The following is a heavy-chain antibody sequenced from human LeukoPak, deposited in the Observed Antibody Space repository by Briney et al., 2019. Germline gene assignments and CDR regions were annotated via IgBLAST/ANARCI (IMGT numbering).Heavy chain of an antibody. D-gene: IGHD5-12*01. Sequence: ASVKVSCKASGYTFTGYYTHWVRQAPGQGLEWMGWINPNSGGTNYAQKFQGRVTMTRDTSVSTAYMELSRLRSDDTAVYYCARVGYSGYDYDYWGQGTLVTVSS. J-gene: IGHJ4*02. V-gene: IGHV1-2*02. CDR1: GYTFTGYY. CDR3: ARVGYSGYDYDY. CDR2: INPNSGGT.